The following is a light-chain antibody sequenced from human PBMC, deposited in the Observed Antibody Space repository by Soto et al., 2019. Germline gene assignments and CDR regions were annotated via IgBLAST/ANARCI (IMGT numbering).Light chain of an antibody. CDR2: DAS. J-gene: IGKJ1*01. V-gene: IGKV3-11*01. CDR1: QSVSYS. Sequence: ELVLTQSPATLSLSPGERATLSCRASQSVSYSLAWYQQKPGQAPRLLIYDASNRATGIPARFSGSGSGTDFTLTISSLEPEGFAVYYCQQRNNWEWTFSQGTKVEIK. CDR3: QQRNNWEWT.